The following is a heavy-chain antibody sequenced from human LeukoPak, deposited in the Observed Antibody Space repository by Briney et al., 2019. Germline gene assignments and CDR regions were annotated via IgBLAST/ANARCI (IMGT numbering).Heavy chain of an antibody. J-gene: IGHJ4*02. CDR1: GFTFSSYA. CDR2: ISGSGGST. D-gene: IGHD3-10*01. V-gene: IGHV3-23*01. CDR3: AKPYYGSGSYYGFNYYAFDY. Sequence: PGGSLRLSCAASGFTFSSYAMSWVRQAPGKGLEWVSIISGSGGSTNYADSVMGRFTISRDNSKNTLYLQMNSLRAEDTAVYYCAKPYYGSGSYYGFNYYAFDYWGQGTLVTVSS.